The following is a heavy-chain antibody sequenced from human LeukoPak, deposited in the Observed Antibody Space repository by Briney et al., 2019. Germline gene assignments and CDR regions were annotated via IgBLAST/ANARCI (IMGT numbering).Heavy chain of an antibody. J-gene: IGHJ4*02. D-gene: IGHD3-9*01. CDR2: IRYDGSNK. CDR1: GYTFSSYG. Sequence: GGSLRLSRAPSGYTFSSYGMHWVRQAPGKGLEWVAFIRYDGSNKYYADSVKGRFTISRDNSKNTLNLQMNSLKTEDTAVYYCAKDRGYNILTGYSKGHYFDYWGQGTLVTVSS. V-gene: IGHV3-30*02. CDR3: AKDRGYNILTGYSKGHYFDY.